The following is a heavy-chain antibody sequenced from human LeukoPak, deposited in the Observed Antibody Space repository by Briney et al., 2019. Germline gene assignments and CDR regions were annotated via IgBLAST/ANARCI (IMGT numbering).Heavy chain of an antibody. V-gene: IGHV4-30-2*01. Sequence: PSQTLSLTCAVSGGSISSGGYSWSWIRQPPGKGLEWIGYIYHSGSTYYNPSLKSRVTISVDRSKNQFSLKPSSVTAADTAVYYCARVRSSVVDYWGQGTLVTVSS. CDR3: ARVRSSVVDY. D-gene: IGHD2-15*01. CDR2: IYHSGST. CDR1: GGSISSGGYS. J-gene: IGHJ4*02.